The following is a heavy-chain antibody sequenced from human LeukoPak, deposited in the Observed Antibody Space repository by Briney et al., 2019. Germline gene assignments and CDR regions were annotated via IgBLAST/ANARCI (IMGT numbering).Heavy chain of an antibody. V-gene: IGHV4-39*01. Sequence: SGTPSLTPTVSRVSISSSNFYLGWVRPPPREGLGWIGSIYYSGNTYYTASLKSQVSISIDTSKNQFSLRLTSVTAADTAVYYCARQTGSGLFILPGGQGTLVTVSS. CDR1: RVSISSSNFY. CDR2: IYYSGNT. J-gene: IGHJ4*02. CDR3: ARQTGSGLFILP. D-gene: IGHD3/OR15-3a*01.